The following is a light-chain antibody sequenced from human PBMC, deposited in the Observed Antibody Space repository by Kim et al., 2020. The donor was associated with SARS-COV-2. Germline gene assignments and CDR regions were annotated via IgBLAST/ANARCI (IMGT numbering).Light chain of an antibody. CDR3: QQYNHWPPYT. J-gene: IGKJ2*01. CDR1: QSISDN. V-gene: IGKV3-15*01. Sequence: VSPWESITLSCRASQSISDNVAWYQQNPGQAPRLVMYGASTRATGIPARFSGSGSGTEFTLTISGLQSEDFAVYYCQQYNHWPPYTFGQGTKLEI. CDR2: GAS.